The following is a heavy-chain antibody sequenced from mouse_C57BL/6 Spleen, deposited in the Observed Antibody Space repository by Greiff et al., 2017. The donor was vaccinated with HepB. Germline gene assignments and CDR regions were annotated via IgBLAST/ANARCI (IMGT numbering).Heavy chain of an antibody. V-gene: IGHV5-4*01. J-gene: IGHJ1*03. CDR1: GFTFSSYA. CDR2: ISDGGSYT. Sequence: EVKLVESGGGLVKPGGSLKLSCAASGFTFSSYAMSWVRQTPEKRLEWVATISDGGSYTYYPDNVKGRFTISRDNAKNNLYLQMSHLKSEDTAMYYCARDVGLWYFDVWGTGTTVTVSS. CDR3: ARDVGLWYFDV. D-gene: IGHD2-14*01.